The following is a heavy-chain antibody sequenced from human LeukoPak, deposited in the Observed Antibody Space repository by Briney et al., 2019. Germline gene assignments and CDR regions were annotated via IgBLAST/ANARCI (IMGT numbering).Heavy chain of an antibody. CDR1: GYTFTSYD. D-gene: IGHD5-12*01. J-gene: IGHJ4*02. CDR3: ARGRSTGYPYYFEY. CDR2: MNPNSGST. Sequence: ASVKVSCKASGYTFTSYDINWVRQATGQGLEWMGWMNPNSGSTGYAQKFQGRVTITRNTSISTAYMELSGLRSEDTAVYYCARGRSTGYPYYFEYWGQGTPVSVSS. V-gene: IGHV1-8*03.